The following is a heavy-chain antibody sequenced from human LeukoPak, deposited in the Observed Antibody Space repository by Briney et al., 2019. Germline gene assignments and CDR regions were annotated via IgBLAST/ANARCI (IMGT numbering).Heavy chain of an antibody. D-gene: IGHD6-13*01. CDR1: GGSFSGYY. CDR3: ARVTGGSSSWYVGHWYFDL. J-gene: IGHJ2*01. V-gene: IGHV4-34*01. Sequence: SETLSLTCAVYGGSFSGYYWSWIRQPPGKGLEWIGEINHSGSTNYNPSLKSRVTISVDTSKNQFSLRLSSVTAADTAVYYCARVTGGSSSWYVGHWYFDLWGRGTLVTVSS. CDR2: INHSGST.